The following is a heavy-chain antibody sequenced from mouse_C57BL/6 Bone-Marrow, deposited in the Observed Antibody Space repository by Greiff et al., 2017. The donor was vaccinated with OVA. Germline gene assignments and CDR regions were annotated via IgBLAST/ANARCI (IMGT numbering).Heavy chain of an antibody. J-gene: IGHJ2*01. D-gene: IGHD1-1*01. CDR1: GYAFSSYW. CDR3: ARGDYYGSSHY. CDR2: IYPGDGDT. V-gene: IGHV1-80*01. Sequence: VKLVESGAELVKPGASVKISCKASGYAFSSYWMNWVKQRPGKGLEWIGQIYPGDGDTNYNGKFKGKATLTADKSSSTAYMQLSSLTSEDSAVYFCARGDYYGSSHYWGQGTTLTVSS.